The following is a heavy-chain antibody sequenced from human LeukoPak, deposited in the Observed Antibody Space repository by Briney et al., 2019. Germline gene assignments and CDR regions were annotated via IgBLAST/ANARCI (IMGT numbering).Heavy chain of an antibody. CDR1: GGSISSSSYY. J-gene: IGHJ4*02. CDR2: IYYSGST. V-gene: IGHV4-39*01. D-gene: IGHD1-26*01. CDR3: AVVGATTGDY. Sequence: SETLSLTCTVSGGSISSSSYYWGWIRQPPGQGLEWIGSIYYSGSTYYNPSLKSRVTISVDTSKNQFSLKLSSVTAADTAVYYCAVVGATTGDYWGQGTLVTVSS.